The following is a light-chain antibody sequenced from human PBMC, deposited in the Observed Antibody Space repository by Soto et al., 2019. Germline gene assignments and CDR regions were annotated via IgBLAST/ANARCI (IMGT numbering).Light chain of an antibody. J-gene: IGKJ1*01. Sequence: LAQAPGTLSWSAGDMATLWCRASQSVSSSYLAWYQQKPGQAPRILIYGASSRATGIPDRFSGSGSGTDFTLTISRLEPEDSAVYYCQQYGSSRTFGQGTKVDI. V-gene: IGKV3-20*01. CDR1: QSVSSSY. CDR3: QQYGSSRT. CDR2: GAS.